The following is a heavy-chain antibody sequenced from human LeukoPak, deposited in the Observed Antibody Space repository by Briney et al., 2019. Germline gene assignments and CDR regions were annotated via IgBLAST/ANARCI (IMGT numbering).Heavy chain of an antibody. Sequence: SETLSLMCAVYGGSFRGYYGSGIRQPPGKGGEWSGEINQSGSTNYNASLKSRVTISVDTSNHQFSLKLSSVPAAATAVYYCARGGYCSSTSCYSPGSDFDYWGQGTLVSVSS. D-gene: IGHD2-2*02. V-gene: IGHV4-34*01. CDR2: INQSGST. CDR3: ARGGYCSSTSCYSPGSDFDY. CDR1: GGSFRGYY. J-gene: IGHJ4*02.